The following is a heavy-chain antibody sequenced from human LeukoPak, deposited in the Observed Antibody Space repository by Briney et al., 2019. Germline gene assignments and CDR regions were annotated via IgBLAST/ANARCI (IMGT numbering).Heavy chain of an antibody. CDR2: IWYDGSNK. Sequence: GGSLRLSCAASGFTFSIFGMHWVRQAPGKGLEWVAIIWYDGSNKYYGDSVKGQFTVSRDNSKNTLHLQVNSLRAEDTAVYYCARDRGTTSSAGYYFDTWGQGALVTVSS. CDR3: ARDRGTTSSAGYYFDT. J-gene: IGHJ4*02. CDR1: GFTFSIFG. V-gene: IGHV3-33*01. D-gene: IGHD6-6*01.